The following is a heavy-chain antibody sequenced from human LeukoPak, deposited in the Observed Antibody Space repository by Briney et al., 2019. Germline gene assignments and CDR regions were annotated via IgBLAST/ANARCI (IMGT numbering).Heavy chain of an antibody. Sequence: GGSLRLSCAASGFTFSSYSMNLVRQAPGKGLEWVSSISSSSSYIYYADSVKGRFTISRDNAKNSLYLQMNSLRAEDTAVYYCARGATVYYDILTGYYDYWGQGTLVTVSS. CDR2: ISSSSSYI. CDR1: GFTFSSYS. D-gene: IGHD3-9*01. J-gene: IGHJ4*02. V-gene: IGHV3-21*01. CDR3: ARGATVYYDILTGYYDY.